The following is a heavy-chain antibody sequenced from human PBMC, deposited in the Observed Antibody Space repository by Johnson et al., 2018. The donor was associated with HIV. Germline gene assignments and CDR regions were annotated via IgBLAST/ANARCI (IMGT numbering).Heavy chain of an antibody. CDR1: GFTVSSNY. V-gene: IGHV3-66*02. Sequence: VQLVESGGGLVQPGGSLRLSCAASGFTVSSNYMSWVRQAPGKRLEWVSVLYSGGSTYYADSVKGRFTISRDNSKNTLYLQMNSLRAEDTAVYSFARERGGRRTFDIWGQGTMVAVSS. J-gene: IGHJ3*02. CDR2: LYSGGST. D-gene: IGHD3-16*01. CDR3: ARERGGRRTFDI.